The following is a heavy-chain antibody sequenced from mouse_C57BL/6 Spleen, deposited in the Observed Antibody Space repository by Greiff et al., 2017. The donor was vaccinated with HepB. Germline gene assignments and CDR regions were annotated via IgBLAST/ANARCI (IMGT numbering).Heavy chain of an antibody. CDR3: ARSFYDYDGFAY. V-gene: IGHV1-22*01. CDR1: GYTFTDYN. CDR2: INPNNGGT. Sequence: EVQLQQSGPELVKPGASVKMSCKASGYTFTDYNMHWVKQSHGKSLEWIGYINPNNGGTSYNQKFKGKATLTVNKSSSTAYMELRSLTSEDSAVYYCARSFYDYDGFAYWGQGTLVTVSA. J-gene: IGHJ3*01. D-gene: IGHD2-4*01.